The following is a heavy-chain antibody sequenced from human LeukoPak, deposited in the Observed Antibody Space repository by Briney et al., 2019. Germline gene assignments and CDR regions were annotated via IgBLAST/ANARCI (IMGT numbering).Heavy chain of an antibody. V-gene: IGHV4-59*12. Sequence: SETLSLTCTVSGGSINSYYWGWVRQPPGKGLEWIGYIHYSESTYYNPSLRSRVTISVDTSKNQFSLKLNSVTAADTAVYFCARGHEDYDSSGYYRFDYWGQGTLVTVSS. D-gene: IGHD3-22*01. CDR3: ARGHEDYDSSGYYRFDY. CDR2: IHYSEST. CDR1: GGSINSYY. J-gene: IGHJ4*02.